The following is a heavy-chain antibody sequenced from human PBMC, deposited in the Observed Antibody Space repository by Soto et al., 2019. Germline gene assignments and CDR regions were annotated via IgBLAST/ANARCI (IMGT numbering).Heavy chain of an antibody. D-gene: IGHD6-19*01. V-gene: IGHV4-59*01. CDR3: SRERGPVASTADAFDI. CDR2: VYFSGST. Sequence: SETLSLTCNVSGGAIPGYYWNWIRQPPGKGLEWIGYVYFSGSTKYNPSLKSRVTILVDMSKNQFSLRLTSVTSADTAVYYCSRERGPVASTADAFDIWGQGTMVTV. J-gene: IGHJ3*02. CDR1: GGAIPGYY.